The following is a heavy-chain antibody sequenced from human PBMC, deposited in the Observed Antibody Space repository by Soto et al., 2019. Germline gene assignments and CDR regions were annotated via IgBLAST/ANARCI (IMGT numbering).Heavy chain of an antibody. D-gene: IGHD2-15*01. Sequence: QVQLQESGPGLVKPSQTLSLTCTVSGGSISSGNYYWSWIRQTPGKGLEWIGFISYSGSTYYNLSLKSRVTISVDTSKNQFSLHLSFVTAADTAVYYCATMGTPATGLYYFDYWGQGTLVTVSS. J-gene: IGHJ4*02. CDR1: GGSISSGNYY. CDR3: ATMGTPATGLYYFDY. CDR2: ISYSGST. V-gene: IGHV4-30-4*01.